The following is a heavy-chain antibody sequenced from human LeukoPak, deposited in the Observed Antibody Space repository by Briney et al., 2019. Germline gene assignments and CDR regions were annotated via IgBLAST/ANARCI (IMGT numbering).Heavy chain of an antibody. CDR1: GFTFDDYT. Sequence: GGSLRLSCAASGFTFDDYTMHWVRQAPGKGLEWVSLISWDGGSTCYADSVKGRFTTSRDNSKNSLYLQMNSLRTEDTALYYCANDKSQGFDYWGQGTLVTVSS. CDR3: ANDKSQGFDY. V-gene: IGHV3-43*01. J-gene: IGHJ4*02. CDR2: ISWDGGST.